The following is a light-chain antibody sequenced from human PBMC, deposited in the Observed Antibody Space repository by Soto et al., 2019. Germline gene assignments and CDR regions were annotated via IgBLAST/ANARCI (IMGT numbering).Light chain of an antibody. CDR3: QQYYSTLWT. CDR2: WAS. Sequence: DIVMTQSPDSLAVSLGERATINCKSSQSVLYSSNNENYLAWYQQKPGQPPKLLIYWASTRESGVPDRFSGSGSGTDSTLTISSLQAEDVAVYYCQQYYSTLWTFGQGTKVEIK. J-gene: IGKJ1*01. V-gene: IGKV4-1*01. CDR1: QSVLYSSNNENY.